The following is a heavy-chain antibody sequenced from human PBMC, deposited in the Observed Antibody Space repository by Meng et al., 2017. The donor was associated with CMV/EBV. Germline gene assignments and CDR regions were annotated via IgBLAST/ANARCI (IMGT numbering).Heavy chain of an antibody. Sequence: GGSLRLSCTVSGGSISSGDYYWSWIRQPPGKGLEWVSVIYSGGSSTYYADSVKGRFTISRDNSKNTLYLQMNSLRAEDTAVYYCAKDHRDFWSGYTTGWFDPWGQGTLVTVSS. CDR1: GGSISSGDYY. CDR3: AKDHRDFWSGYTTGWFDP. V-gene: IGHV3-23*03. D-gene: IGHD3-3*01. CDR2: IYSGGSST. J-gene: IGHJ5*02.